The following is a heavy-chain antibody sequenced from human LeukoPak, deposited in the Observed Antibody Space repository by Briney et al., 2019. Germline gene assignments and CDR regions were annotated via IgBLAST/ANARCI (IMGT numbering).Heavy chain of an antibody. CDR1: GRSISSSSYY. CDR3: ARHVNYYGSGRYFDY. J-gene: IGHJ4*02. Sequence: SETLSLTCTVSGRSISSSSYYWGWIRQPPGKGLEWIGSIYYTGSTYYNPSLKSRVTISVDTSKNQFSLKPSSVTAADTAVYYCARHVNYYGSGRYFDYWGQGTLVTVSS. V-gene: IGHV4-39*01. D-gene: IGHD3-10*01. CDR2: IYYTGST.